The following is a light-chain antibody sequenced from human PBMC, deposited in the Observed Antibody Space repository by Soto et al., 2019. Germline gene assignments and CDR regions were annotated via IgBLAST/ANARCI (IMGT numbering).Light chain of an antibody. CDR3: QQRSNWPPIT. CDR2: DAS. CDR1: QSISSY. J-gene: IGKJ5*01. Sequence: TVLTQSPATLSLSPGEIATLSCRASQSISSYLAWYQQKPGQAPRLLIYDASNRATGIPARFSGSGSGTDFTLTISSLEPEDFAVHYCQQRSNWPPITFGQGTRLEI. V-gene: IGKV3-11*01.